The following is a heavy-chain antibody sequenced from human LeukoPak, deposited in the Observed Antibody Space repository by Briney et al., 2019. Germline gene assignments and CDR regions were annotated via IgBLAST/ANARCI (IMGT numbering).Heavy chain of an antibody. V-gene: IGHV3-21*01. D-gene: IGHD2-2*01. Sequence: PGGSLRLSCAASGFTFSSYSMNWVRQAPGKGLEWVSSISSSSSYIYYADSVKGRFTISRDNAKNSLYLQMNSLRAEDTAVYYCARDPIIVVVPAAPRFDPWGQGTLVTVSS. J-gene: IGHJ5*02. CDR3: ARDPIIVVVPAAPRFDP. CDR1: GFTFSSYS. CDR2: ISSSSSYI.